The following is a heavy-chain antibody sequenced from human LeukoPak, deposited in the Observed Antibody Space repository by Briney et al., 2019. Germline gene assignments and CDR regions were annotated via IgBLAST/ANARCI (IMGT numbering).Heavy chain of an antibody. CDR2: INNDGSGT. CDR3: VRGGESTWS. CDR1: GFTFSSYW. V-gene: IGHV3-74*01. Sequence: GGSLRLSCAASGFTFSSYWMHWVRQAPGEGPVWVSRINNDGSGTTYADSVKGRFTISRDDAKNTLYLQMNSLRAEDTAVYYCVRGGESTWSWGQGTLVTVSS. J-gene: IGHJ4*02. D-gene: IGHD2-15*01.